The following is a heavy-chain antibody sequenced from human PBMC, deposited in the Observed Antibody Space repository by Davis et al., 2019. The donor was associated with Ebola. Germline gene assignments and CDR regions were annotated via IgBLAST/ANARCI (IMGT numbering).Heavy chain of an antibody. D-gene: IGHD1-14*01. CDR3: AKRNLHNTGPFDL. Sequence: PGGSLRLSCAASGFTFSSYAMSWVRQAPGKGLEWVSTISGSGGSTYYADSVKGRFTISRDNSKNTLYLQMNSLRAEDMAVYYCAKRNLHNTGPFDLWGQGTMVTVSS. CDR2: ISGSGGST. J-gene: IGHJ3*01. CDR1: GFTFSSYA. V-gene: IGHV3-23*01.